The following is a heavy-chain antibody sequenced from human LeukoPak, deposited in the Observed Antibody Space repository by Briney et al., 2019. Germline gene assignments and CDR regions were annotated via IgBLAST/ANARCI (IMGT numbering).Heavy chain of an antibody. CDR2: ISGSGGST. D-gene: IGHD6-13*01. J-gene: IGHJ6*02. CDR1: GFTFSSYA. Sequence: GGSLRLSCAASGFTFSSYAMSWVRQAPGKGLEWVSAISGSGGSTYYADSVKGRFTISRDNSKNSLYLQMNSLRTEDTALYYCAKGDIAAAGTRYYYYGMDVWGQGTTVTVSS. V-gene: IGHV3-23*01. CDR3: AKGDIAAAGTRYYYYGMDV.